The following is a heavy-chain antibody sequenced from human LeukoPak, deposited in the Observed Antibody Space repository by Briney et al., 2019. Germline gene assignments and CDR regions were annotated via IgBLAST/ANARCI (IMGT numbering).Heavy chain of an antibody. D-gene: IGHD5-12*01. J-gene: IGHJ4*02. CDR1: GFTFSSYS. V-gene: IGHV3-48*04. Sequence: GGSLRLSCAASGFTFSSYSMNWVRQAPGKGLEWVSYISSSGSTIYYADSVKGRFTISRDNAKNSLYVQMNSLRAEDTAVYYCARIVATIWAYDYWGQGTLVTVSS. CDR3: ARIVATIWAYDY. CDR2: ISSSGSTI.